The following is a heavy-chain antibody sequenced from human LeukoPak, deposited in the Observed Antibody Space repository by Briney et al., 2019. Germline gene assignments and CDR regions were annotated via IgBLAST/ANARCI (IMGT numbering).Heavy chain of an antibody. CDR1: GFTFSSYN. D-gene: IGHD6-19*01. CDR2: ISSSSTYI. J-gene: IGHJ4*02. CDR3: AKDQRSIAVAGYFDY. V-gene: IGHV3-21*04. Sequence: PGGSLRLSCGASGFTFSSYNMNWVRQAPGKGLDWVSSISSSSTYIYYADSVKGRFTISRDNSKNTLYLQMNSLRAEDTAVYYCAKDQRSIAVAGYFDYWGQGTLVTVSS.